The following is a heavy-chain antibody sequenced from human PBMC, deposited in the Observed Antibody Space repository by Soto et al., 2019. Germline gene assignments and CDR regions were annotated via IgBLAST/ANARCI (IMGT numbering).Heavy chain of an antibody. D-gene: IGHD3-3*01. CDR2: INHRGST. CDR1: GGSFGGYY. J-gene: IGHJ4*01. Sequence: PSDTLSLTSGVYGGSFGGYYCSWIVQPPGKGLEWIGEINHRGSTNYNPSLKSRVTISVDTSKNQFFLKLSSGTASETAVYCCASEDYDFWSGYWYFDYCGHGTLVTVPS. CDR3: ASEDYDFWSGYWYFDY. V-gene: IGHV4-34*01.